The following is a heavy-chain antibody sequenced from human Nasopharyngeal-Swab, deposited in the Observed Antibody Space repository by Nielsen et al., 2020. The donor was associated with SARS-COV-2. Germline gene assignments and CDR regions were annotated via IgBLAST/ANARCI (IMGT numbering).Heavy chain of an antibody. CDR2: INAGKGNT. V-gene: IGHV1-3*01. Sequence: ASVTVSCQASRYTFTSYAMHWLRQAPGQRLEWMGWINAGKGNTKYPQKFQGRVTITRDTSASTAYMEPSSLRSEDTAVYYCAREGHWYIDLWGRGTLVTVSS. J-gene: IGHJ2*01. CDR3: AREGHWYIDL. CDR1: RYTFTSYA.